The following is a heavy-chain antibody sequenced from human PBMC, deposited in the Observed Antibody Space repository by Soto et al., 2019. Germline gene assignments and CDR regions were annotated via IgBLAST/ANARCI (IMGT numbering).Heavy chain of an antibody. V-gene: IGHV1-3*01. D-gene: IGHD3-3*01. J-gene: IGHJ5*02. Sequence: GASVKVSCKASGYTFTSYAMHWVRQAPGQRLEWMGWINAGNGNTKYSQKFQGRVAITRDTSASTAYMELSSLRSEDTAVYYCARDYDFWSGYSINWFDPWGQGTLVTVSS. CDR3: ARDYDFWSGYSINWFDP. CDR2: INAGNGNT. CDR1: GYTFTSYA.